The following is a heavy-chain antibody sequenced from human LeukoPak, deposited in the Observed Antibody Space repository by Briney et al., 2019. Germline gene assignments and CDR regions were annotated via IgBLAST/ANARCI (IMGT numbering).Heavy chain of an antibody. CDR2: IYYSGST. J-gene: IGHJ4*02. CDR3: ARESVVTAPSGFDY. CDR1: GGSISSGGYY. Sequence: SETLSLTCTVSGGSISSGGYYWSWIRQHPGKGLEWIGYIYYSGSTYYNPSPKSRVTISVDTSKNQFSLKLSSVTAADTAVYYCARESVVTAPSGFDYWGQGTLVTVSS. V-gene: IGHV4-31*03. D-gene: IGHD2-21*02.